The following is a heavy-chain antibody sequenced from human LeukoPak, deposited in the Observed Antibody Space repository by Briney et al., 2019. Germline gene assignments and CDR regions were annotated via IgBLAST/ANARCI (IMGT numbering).Heavy chain of an antibody. V-gene: IGHV3-9*01. CDR1: GFTFDDYA. Sequence: PGRSLRLSCAASGFTFDDYAMHWVRQAPGKGLEWVSGISWNSGSIGYADSVKGRFSISRDNAKNTLYLQMSSLRAEDTAVYFCARALNSNYHFDYWGQGTPVTVSS. CDR3: ARALNSNYHFDY. CDR2: ISWNSGSI. D-gene: IGHD2/OR15-2a*01. J-gene: IGHJ4*02.